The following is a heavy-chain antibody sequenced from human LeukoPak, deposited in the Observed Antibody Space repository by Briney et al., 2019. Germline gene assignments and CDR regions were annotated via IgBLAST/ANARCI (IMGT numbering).Heavy chain of an antibody. CDR2: IYSGGST. CDR3: ARSPEGCSGGSCYNPPDY. D-gene: IGHD2-15*01. CDR1: GFTVSSNY. J-gene: IGHJ4*02. Sequence: GGSLRLSCAASGFTVSSNYMSWVRQAPGKGLEWVSVIYSGGSTYYTDSVKGRFTISRDNSKNTLYLQMNSLRAEDTAVYYCARSPEGCSGGSCYNPPDYWGQGTLVTVSP. V-gene: IGHV3-66*01.